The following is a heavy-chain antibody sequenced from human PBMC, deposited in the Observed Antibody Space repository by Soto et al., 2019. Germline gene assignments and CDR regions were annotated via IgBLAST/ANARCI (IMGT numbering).Heavy chain of an antibody. D-gene: IGHD2-21*01. Sequence: QVQLQQWGAGLLKPSETLSLNCAVYGGSLSGYYWSWIRQPPGKALEWIGEINHSGNTNYNPSLKTRVTISVDTSKNQLFLNLSSVTAADTAMYYCARSVVAVIAFGYQYYGMDAWGQGTTVTVS. CDR3: ARSVVAVIAFGYQYYGMDA. CDR2: INHSGNT. CDR1: GGSLSGYY. V-gene: IGHV4-34*01. J-gene: IGHJ6*02.